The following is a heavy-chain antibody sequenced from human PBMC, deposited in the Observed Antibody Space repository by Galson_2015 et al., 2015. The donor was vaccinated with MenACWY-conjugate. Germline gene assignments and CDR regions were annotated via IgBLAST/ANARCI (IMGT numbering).Heavy chain of an antibody. J-gene: IGHJ4*02. CDR1: GGTFSSYA. Sequence: SCAASGGTFSSYAISWVRQAPGQGLEWMGRIIPILGIANYAQKFQGRVTITADKSTSTAYMELSSLRSEDTAVYYCARDSFRRDGCNLEYWGQGTLVTVSS. CDR3: ARDSFRRDGCNLEY. V-gene: IGHV1-69*04. D-gene: IGHD5-24*01. CDR2: IIPILGIA.